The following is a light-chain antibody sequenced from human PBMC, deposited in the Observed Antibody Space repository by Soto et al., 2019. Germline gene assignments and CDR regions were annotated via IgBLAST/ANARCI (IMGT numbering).Light chain of an antibody. CDR3: QQYYSYPRYT. V-gene: IGKV1-8*01. CDR2: AAS. CDR1: QGISSY. J-gene: IGKJ2*01. Sequence: AIRMTQSPSSFSASTGDRVTITCRASQGISSYLAWYQQKPGKAPKLLIYAASTWQSGVPSRFSGSGSGTDFTLTISCLQSEDFATYYCQQYYSYPRYTFGQGTKLEIK.